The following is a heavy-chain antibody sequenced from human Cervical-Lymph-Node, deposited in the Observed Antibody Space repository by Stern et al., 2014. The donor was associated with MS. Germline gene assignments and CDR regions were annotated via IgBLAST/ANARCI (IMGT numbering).Heavy chain of an antibody. V-gene: IGHV1-69*01. D-gene: IGHD2/OR15-2a*01. J-gene: IGHJ4*02. CDR2: IIPIFGTA. CDR1: GGTFSAYV. Sequence: VQLVESGAEVKRPGSSVRVSCKASGGTFSAYVLSWVRQAPGQGLEWMGGIIPIFGTANYAQKFQGRVTITADESTSTAYMELSSLRSEDTAVYYCTKYRNNNMPFDFWGQGTLVTVSS. CDR3: TKYRNNNMPFDF.